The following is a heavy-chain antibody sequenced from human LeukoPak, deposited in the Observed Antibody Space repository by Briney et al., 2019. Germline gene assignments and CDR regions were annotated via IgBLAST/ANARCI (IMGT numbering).Heavy chain of an antibody. V-gene: IGHV3-74*01. D-gene: IGHD3-10*01. J-gene: IGHJ4*02. CDR1: GFVFSGYW. Sequence: PGGTLRLSCAGSGFVFSGYWMLWVRQAPGKGLVWVSRISNDGSITNYADSVKGRFTISRDNAKNTLYLQMNSLRAEDTAVYYCARDHYGSGMYWGQGTFVTVPS. CDR3: ARDHYGSGMY. CDR2: ISNDGSIT.